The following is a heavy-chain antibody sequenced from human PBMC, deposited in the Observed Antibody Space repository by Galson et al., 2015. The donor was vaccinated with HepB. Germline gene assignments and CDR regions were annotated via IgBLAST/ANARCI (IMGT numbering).Heavy chain of an antibody. J-gene: IGHJ6*03. CDR3: ARDLFLSGPFYSSTPDAYYYYMDV. Sequence: SVKVSCKASGCTFTSYAMNWVRQAPGQGLEWMGWINTNTGNPTYAQGFTGRFVFSLDTSVSTAYLQISSLKAEDTAVYYCARDLFLSGPFYSSTPDAYYYYMDVWGKGTTVTVSS. V-gene: IGHV7-4-1*02. CDR2: INTNTGNP. CDR1: GCTFTSYA. D-gene: IGHD6-13*01.